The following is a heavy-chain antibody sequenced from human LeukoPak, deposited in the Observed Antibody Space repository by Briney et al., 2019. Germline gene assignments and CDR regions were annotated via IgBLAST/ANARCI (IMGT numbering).Heavy chain of an antibody. CDR3: ARATPLPTNNWFDP. V-gene: IGHV1-2*04. Sequence: GASVKVSCKASGYTFTGYYMHWVRQAPGQGLEWMGWINLNSGGTNYAQKFQGWVTMTRDTSISTAYMELSRLRSDDTAVYYCARATPLPTNNWFDPWGQGTLVTVSS. CDR2: INLNSGGT. J-gene: IGHJ5*02. D-gene: IGHD2-2*01. CDR1: GYTFTGYY.